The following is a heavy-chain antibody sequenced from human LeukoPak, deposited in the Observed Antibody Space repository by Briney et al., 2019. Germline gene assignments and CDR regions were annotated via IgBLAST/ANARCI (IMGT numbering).Heavy chain of an antibody. CDR1: GGTFSSYA. Sequence: SVTVSCKASGGTFSSYAISWVRQAPGQGLEWMGRIIPILGIANYAQKFQGRVTITADKSTSTAYMELSSLRSEDTAVYYCARDQFGIAARPGYYYYGMDVWGQGTTVTVSS. CDR2: IIPILGIA. J-gene: IGHJ6*02. D-gene: IGHD6-6*01. CDR3: ARDQFGIAARPGYYYYGMDV. V-gene: IGHV1-69*04.